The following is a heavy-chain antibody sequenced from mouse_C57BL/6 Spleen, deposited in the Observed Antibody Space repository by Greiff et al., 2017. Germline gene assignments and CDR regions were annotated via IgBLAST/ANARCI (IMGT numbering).Heavy chain of an antibody. CDR1: GYTFTSYW. J-gene: IGHJ2*01. V-gene: IGHV1-61*01. Sequence: VQLQQPGAELVRPGSSVKLPCKASGYTFTSYWMDWVKQRPGQGLEWIGNIYPSDSETHYNQKFKDKATLTVDKSSSTAYMQLSSLTSEDSAVYYCARSGPYYFDYWGQGTTLTVSS. D-gene: IGHD3-1*01. CDR3: ARSGPYYFDY. CDR2: IYPSDSET.